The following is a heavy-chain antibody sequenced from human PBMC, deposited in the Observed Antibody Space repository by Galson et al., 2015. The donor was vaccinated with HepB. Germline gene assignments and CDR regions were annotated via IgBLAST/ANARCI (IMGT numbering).Heavy chain of an antibody. Sequence: SLRLSCAASGFTFINHGMHWVRQAPGKGLEWVAVVSFDGRTKYYQDSVKGRFSISRDNSKNMVYLQMKSLRVEDTAVYYCAKDEDIVAVPETDGMDAWGQGTTVTVFS. V-gene: IGHV3-30*18. CDR2: VSFDGRTK. CDR1: GFTFINHG. CDR3: AKDEDIVAVPETDGMDA. J-gene: IGHJ6*02. D-gene: IGHD2-2*01.